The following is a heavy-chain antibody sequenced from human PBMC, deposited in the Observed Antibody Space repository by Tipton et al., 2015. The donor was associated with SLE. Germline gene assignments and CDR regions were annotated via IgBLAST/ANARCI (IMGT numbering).Heavy chain of an antibody. D-gene: IGHD2-2*01. CDR3: ARDVSSWPYYNYCYMDV. CDR2: ISSSGAYI. J-gene: IGHJ6*03. CDR1: GFAFSTFS. Sequence: GSLRLSCAAPGFAFSTFSMNWVRQAPGKGLEWISIISSSGAYIYYADSVKGRFTVSRDNAENSLYLQMTSLRAEDTAVYYCARDVSSWPYYNYCYMDVWGKGTTVTVSS. V-gene: IGHV3-21*01.